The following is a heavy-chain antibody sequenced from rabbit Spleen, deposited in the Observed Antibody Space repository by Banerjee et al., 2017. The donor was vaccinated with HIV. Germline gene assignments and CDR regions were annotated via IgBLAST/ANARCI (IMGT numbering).Heavy chain of an antibody. V-gene: IGHV1S45*01. CDR2: IDAGSSGNT. CDR3: ARDAADRRYYVFDL. CDR1: GFSFSSSYY. J-gene: IGHJ4*01. Sequence: QEQLVESGGDLVKPEGSLTLTCTASGFSFSSSYYMCWVRQAPGKGLEWIACIDAGSSGNTDYASWAKGRFTISKTSSTTVTLQMTSLTAADTATYFCARDAADRRYYVFDLWGQGTLVTVS. D-gene: IGHD8-1*01.